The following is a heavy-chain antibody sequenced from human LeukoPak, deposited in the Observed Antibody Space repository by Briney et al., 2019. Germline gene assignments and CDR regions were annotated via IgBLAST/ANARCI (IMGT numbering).Heavy chain of an antibody. CDR2: IKQDGSEK. D-gene: IGHD4-17*01. Sequence: PGGSLRLSCAASGFTFSSYWMSWVRQAPGKGLEWVANIKQDGSEKYYVDSVKGRFTISRDNAKNSLYLQMNSLRAEDTAVYYCAKDWATVTTRRNWYFDLWGRGTLVTVSS. CDR3: AKDWATVTTRRNWYFDL. CDR1: GFTFSSYW. J-gene: IGHJ2*01. V-gene: IGHV3-7*01.